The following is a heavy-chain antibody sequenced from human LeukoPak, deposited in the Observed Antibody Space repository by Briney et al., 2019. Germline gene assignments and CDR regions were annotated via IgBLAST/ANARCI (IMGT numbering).Heavy chain of an antibody. CDR3: AKDHWVTGDY. J-gene: IGHJ4*02. V-gene: IGHV3-43*02. Sequence: GGSLRLSCAASGFTFNYYSMHWVRQAPGRGLEWVSLISGDGGTTSYADSVRGRFTISRDNSKNSLYLQMNSLRTEDTALYYCAKDHWVTGDYWGQGTLVTVSS. CDR2: ISGDGGTT. CDR1: GFTFNYYS. D-gene: IGHD7-27*01.